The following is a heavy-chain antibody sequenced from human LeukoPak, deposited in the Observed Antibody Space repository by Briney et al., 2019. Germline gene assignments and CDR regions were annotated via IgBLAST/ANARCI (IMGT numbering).Heavy chain of an antibody. J-gene: IGHJ4*02. CDR1: GFTFSSYA. CDR3: ANVYYFGSGTYESRYFDY. Sequence: GGSLRLSCAASGFTFSSYAMSWVRQAPGKGLEWVSAIGGSGGSTYYADSVKGRFTISRDNSKNTLYLQMNSLRAEDTAVYYCANVYYFGSGTYESRYFDYWGQGTLVTVSS. V-gene: IGHV3-23*01. CDR2: IGGSGGST. D-gene: IGHD3-10*01.